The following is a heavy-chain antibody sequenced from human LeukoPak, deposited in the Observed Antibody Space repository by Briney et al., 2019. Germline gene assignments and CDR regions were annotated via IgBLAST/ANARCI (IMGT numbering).Heavy chain of an antibody. J-gene: IGHJ4*02. Sequence: SGTLSLTCAVSGGSISSSNWWSWVRQPPGKGLEWIGEIYHSGSTNYNPSLKSRVTISVDTSKNQFSLKLSSVTAADTAVYYCARDLESSGYCSGGSCYLLGPFDYWGQGTLVTVSS. V-gene: IGHV4-4*02. D-gene: IGHD2-15*01. CDR3: ARDLESSGYCSGGSCYLLGPFDY. CDR2: IYHSGST. CDR1: GGSISSSNW.